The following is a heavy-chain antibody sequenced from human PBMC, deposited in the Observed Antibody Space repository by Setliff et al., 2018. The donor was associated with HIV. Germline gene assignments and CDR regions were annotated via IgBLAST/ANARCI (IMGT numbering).Heavy chain of an antibody. J-gene: IGHJ3*02. CDR1: RGTFSSYA. D-gene: IGHD1-26*01. Sequence: SVKVSCKASRGTFSSYAINWVRQAPGQGLEWMGGIIPMFGTRNYAQKFQGRVTITTDESTSTAYMELSSLRSEDTALYYCARGQSQGYAYSGSYGAFDIWGQGTMVTVS. V-gene: IGHV1-69*05. CDR3: ARGQSQGYAYSGSYGAFDI. CDR2: IIPMFGTR.